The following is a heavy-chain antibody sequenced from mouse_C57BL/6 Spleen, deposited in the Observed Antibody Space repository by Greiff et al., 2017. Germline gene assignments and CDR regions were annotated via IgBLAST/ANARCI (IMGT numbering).Heavy chain of an antibody. J-gene: IGHJ4*01. Sequence: VQLVESGGGLVKPGGSLKLSCAASGFTFSDYGMHWVRQAPEKGLEWVAYISSGSSTIYYADTVKGRFTISRDNAQNTLFLQMTSLRSEDTAMYYCANLLAAFYAMDYWGQGTSVTVSS. CDR3: ANLLAAFYAMDY. V-gene: IGHV5-17*01. D-gene: IGHD2-1*01. CDR2: ISSGSSTI. CDR1: GFTFSDYG.